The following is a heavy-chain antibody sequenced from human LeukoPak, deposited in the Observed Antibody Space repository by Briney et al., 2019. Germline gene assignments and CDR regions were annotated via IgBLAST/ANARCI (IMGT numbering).Heavy chain of an antibody. CDR1: GFTFSSYS. V-gene: IGHV3-21*01. CDR3: ARDRIAARLYFDY. CDR2: ISSSSSYI. Sequence: PGGSLRLSCAASGFTFSSYSMNWVRQAPGKGLDWVSSISSSSSYIYYADSVKGRFTISRDNAKNSLYLQMNSLRAEDTAVYYCARDRIAARLYFDYWGQGTLVTVSS. J-gene: IGHJ4*02. D-gene: IGHD6-6*01.